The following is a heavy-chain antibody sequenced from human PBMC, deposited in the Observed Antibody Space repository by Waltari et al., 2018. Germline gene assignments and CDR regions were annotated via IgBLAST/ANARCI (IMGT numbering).Heavy chain of an antibody. CDR2: INACNGNT. CDR1: GYTFTSYA. V-gene: IGHV1-3*01. J-gene: IGHJ4*02. CDR3: ARAPGRDGYSAFDY. D-gene: IGHD5-18*01. Sequence: QVQLVQSGAEVKKPGASVKVSCKASGYTFTSYAMHWVRQAPGQRLEWMGWINACNGNTKYSQKFKGRVTMTRDTSASTAYMELSSLRSEDTAVYYGARAPGRDGYSAFDYWGQGTLVTVSS.